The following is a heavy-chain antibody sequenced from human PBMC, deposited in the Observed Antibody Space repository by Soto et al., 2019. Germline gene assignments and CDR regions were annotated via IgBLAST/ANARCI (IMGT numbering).Heavy chain of an antibody. D-gene: IGHD6-13*01. Sequence: HPGGSLRLSCAASGFTFSSYSMNWVRQAPGKGLEWVSYISSSSSTIYYADSVKGRFTISRDNSKNTVYLQMNSLRAEDTAVYYCAKEEWGSYSWYAHYWGQGTLVTVSS. CDR1: GFTFSSYS. J-gene: IGHJ4*02. CDR3: AKEEWGSYSWYAHY. V-gene: IGHV3-48*01. CDR2: ISSSSSTI.